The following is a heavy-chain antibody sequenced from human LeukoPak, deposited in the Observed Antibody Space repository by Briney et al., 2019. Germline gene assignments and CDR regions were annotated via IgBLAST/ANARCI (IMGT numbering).Heavy chain of an antibody. D-gene: IGHD2-2*02. Sequence: GGSLRLSCAAPGFTFSNYAMSWVRQAPGKGLEWVSAFSGSGGSTYYADSVKGRFTISRDNSKNTLYLQMNSLRAEDTAVYYCAKDVGYCSSTTCYKPFDYWGQGTLVTVSS. V-gene: IGHV3-23*01. J-gene: IGHJ4*02. CDR3: AKDVGYCSSTTCYKPFDY. CDR1: GFTFSNYA. CDR2: FSGSGGST.